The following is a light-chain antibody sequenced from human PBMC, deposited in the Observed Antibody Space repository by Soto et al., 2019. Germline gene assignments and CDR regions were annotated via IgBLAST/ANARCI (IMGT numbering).Light chain of an antibody. Sequence: ESVLTQSPGTLSLSPGERATLSCRASQSVRSSFLAWYQLKPGQAPRLLIYGASSRATGIPDRFSGSGSGTDFPITISRLEPEDFAVYYCQQYDSSPWTFGQGTKVEIK. CDR2: GAS. J-gene: IGKJ1*01. CDR1: QSVRSSF. V-gene: IGKV3-20*01. CDR3: QQYDSSPWT.